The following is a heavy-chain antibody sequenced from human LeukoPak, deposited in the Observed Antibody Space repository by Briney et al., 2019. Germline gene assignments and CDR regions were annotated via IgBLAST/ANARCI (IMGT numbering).Heavy chain of an antibody. J-gene: IGHJ4*02. Sequence: PSETLCLTCTVSGGSIKSYYWSWIRQPPGKGLEWIGQIYYSGSTNYNPSLKSRVTISLDTSKNQFSLKLNSVTAADTAVYYCARAMGGAGTVTDYWGQGTLVTLFS. V-gene: IGHV4-59*01. CDR1: GGSIKSYY. CDR3: ARAMGGAGTVTDY. CDR2: IYYSGST. D-gene: IGHD6-13*01.